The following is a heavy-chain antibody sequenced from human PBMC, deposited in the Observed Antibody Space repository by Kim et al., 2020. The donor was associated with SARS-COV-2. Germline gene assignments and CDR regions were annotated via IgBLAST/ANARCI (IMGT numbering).Heavy chain of an antibody. V-gene: IGHV3-74*01. CDR1: GFTFSSYW. D-gene: IGHD6-13*01. CDR3: ARDGPYSSSWYLAAGYYYYGMDV. Sequence: GGSLRLSCAASGFTFSSYWMHWVRQAPGKGLVWVSRINSDGSSTSYADSVKGRFTISRDNAKNTLYLQMNSLRAEDTAVYYCARDGPYSSSWYLAAGYYYYGMDVWGQGTTVTVSS. J-gene: IGHJ6*02. CDR2: INSDGSST.